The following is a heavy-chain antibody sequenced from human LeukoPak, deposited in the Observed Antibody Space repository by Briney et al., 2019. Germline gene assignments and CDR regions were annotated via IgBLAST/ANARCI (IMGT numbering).Heavy chain of an antibody. J-gene: IGHJ5*02. V-gene: IGHV1-18*01. D-gene: IGHD3-10*01. CDR3: ARERGFAGYYGSESNNRFDP. CDR2: ISAYNGNT. CDR1: GYTFTSYG. Sequence: GASVKVSCKASGYTFTSYGISWVRQAPGQGLEWMGWISAYNGNTNYAQKLQGRVTMTTDTSTSTAYMELRSLRSDDTAVYYCARERGFAGYYGSESNNRFDPWGQGTLVTVSS.